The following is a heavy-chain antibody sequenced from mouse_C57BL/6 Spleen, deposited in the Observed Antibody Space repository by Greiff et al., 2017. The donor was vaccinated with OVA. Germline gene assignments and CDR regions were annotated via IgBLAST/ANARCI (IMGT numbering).Heavy chain of an antibody. CDR3: ARGETNWDWFAY. CDR2: INPNNGGT. Sequence: EVQGVESGPELVKPGASVKMSCKASGYTFTDYNMHWVKQSHGKSLEWIGYINPNNGGTSYNQKFKGKATLTVNKSSSTAYLELRSLTSEDSAVYYCARGETNWDWFAYWGQGTLVTVSA. CDR1: GYTFTDYN. V-gene: IGHV1-22*01. D-gene: IGHD4-1*01. J-gene: IGHJ3*01.